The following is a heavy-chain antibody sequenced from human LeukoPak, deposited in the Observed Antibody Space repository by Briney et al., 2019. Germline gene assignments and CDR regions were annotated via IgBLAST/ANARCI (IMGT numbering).Heavy chain of an antibody. Sequence: GGSLRLSCAASGFAFSSYSMHWVRQAPGKGLEWVSSMTSVTYIYYAASVKGRFTISRDNAKNSLYLQMNSLRAEDTAVYYCARVGSYGLYFDYWGQGTLVTVSS. CDR1: GFAFSSYS. J-gene: IGHJ4*02. D-gene: IGHD5-18*01. CDR3: ARVGSYGLYFDY. CDR2: MTSVTYI. V-gene: IGHV3-21*04.